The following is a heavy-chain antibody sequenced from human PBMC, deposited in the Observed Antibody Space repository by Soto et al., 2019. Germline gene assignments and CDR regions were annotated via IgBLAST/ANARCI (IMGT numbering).Heavy chain of an antibody. Sequence: QVQLVQSGAELKKPGASVKVSCKASGYTFSNYDMNWVRQATGQGPEWIGWVNPNNGDTGYAQKFQGRVTLTTDISTTTAYMELTSLRSEETAIYYCAKVSRKGSAIDFDYWGQGTLITVSS. CDR2: VNPNNGDT. J-gene: IGHJ4*02. CDR3: AKVSRKGSAIDFDY. V-gene: IGHV1-8*01. CDR1: GYTFSNYD. D-gene: IGHD3-10*01.